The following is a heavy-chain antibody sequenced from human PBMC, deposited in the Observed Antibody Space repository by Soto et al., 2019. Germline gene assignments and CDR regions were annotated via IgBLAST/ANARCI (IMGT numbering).Heavy chain of an antibody. CDR1: GYMFTSYY. CDR2: INPSVGST. Sequence: ASVKVSCKASGYMFTSYYMHWVRQAPGQGLEWMGMINPSVGSTVYAQKSQGRVTMTSDTSTNTVYMELRSLRSDDTAVYYCARSQSGYTYGYWFDPWGQGTLVTVSS. V-gene: IGHV1-46*01. J-gene: IGHJ5*02. CDR3: ARSQSGYTYGYWFDP. D-gene: IGHD5-18*01.